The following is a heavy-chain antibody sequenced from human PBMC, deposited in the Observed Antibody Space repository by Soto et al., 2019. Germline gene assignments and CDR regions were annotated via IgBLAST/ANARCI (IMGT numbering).Heavy chain of an antibody. V-gene: IGHV3-23*01. Sequence: EGSLRLSCAASGFTFSTNGMTWARQAPGKGLEWVSGISGSGGSTHYADSVKGRFTISRDNSKNTLYLQMNSLRAEDTAVYYCAKDRRSGSCDDWGQGTLVTVSS. CDR3: AKDRRSGSCDD. CDR1: GFTFSTNG. J-gene: IGHJ4*02. CDR2: ISGSGGST. D-gene: IGHD1-26*01.